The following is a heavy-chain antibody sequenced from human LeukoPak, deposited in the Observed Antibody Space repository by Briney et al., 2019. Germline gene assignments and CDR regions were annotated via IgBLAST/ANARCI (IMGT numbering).Heavy chain of an antibody. CDR2: VNPTGGST. CDR3: ARGSYGDYKRMDDQGY. V-gene: IGHV1-46*01. D-gene: IGHD4-17*01. Sequence: ASVKVSCKASGYTFIAYYMHWVRQAPGQGLEWMGIVNPTGGSTTYAQKFQGRVTMTGDTSTSTVHMELSSLRSEDTAVYYCARGSYGDYKRMDDQGYWGQGTLVTVSS. CDR1: GYTFIAYY. J-gene: IGHJ4*02.